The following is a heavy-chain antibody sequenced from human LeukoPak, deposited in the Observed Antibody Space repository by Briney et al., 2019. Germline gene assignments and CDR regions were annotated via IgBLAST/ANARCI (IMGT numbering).Heavy chain of an antibody. CDR2: IYYSGST. D-gene: IGHD3-16*01. CDR3: ARGGNYEITFGGVNRWYFDY. V-gene: IGHV4-31*03. J-gene: IGHJ4*02. Sequence: PSETLSLTCTVSVGSISSGGYYWSWIRQHPGKGLEWIGYIYYSGSTYYNPSLKSRVTISVDTSKNQFSLKLSSVTAADTAVYYCARGGNYEITFGGVNRWYFDYWGQRTLVTVSS. CDR1: VGSISSGGYY.